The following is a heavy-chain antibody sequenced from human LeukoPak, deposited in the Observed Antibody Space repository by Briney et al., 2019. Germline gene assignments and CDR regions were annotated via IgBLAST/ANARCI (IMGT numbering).Heavy chain of an antibody. CDR1: GGSFSGYY. CDR3: ARDSSGYYLPFDP. J-gene: IGHJ5*02. Sequence: SETLSLTCAVYGGSFSGYYWSWIRQPPGKGLEWIGEINHSGSTNYNPSPKSRVTISVDTSKNQFSLKLSSVTAADTAVYYCARDSSGYYLPFDPWGQGTLVTVSS. V-gene: IGHV4-34*01. D-gene: IGHD3-22*01. CDR2: INHSGST.